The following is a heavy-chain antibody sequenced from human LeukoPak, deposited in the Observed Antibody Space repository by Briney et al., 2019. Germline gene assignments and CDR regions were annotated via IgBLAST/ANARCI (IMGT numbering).Heavy chain of an antibody. CDR2: IIPSLGIA. CDR3: ARARLAANFYFYYGMDV. CDR1: GGTFSSYA. D-gene: IGHD6-25*01. Sequence: GSSVKVSCKASGGTFSSYAISWVRQAPGQGLEWMGRIIPSLGIANYAQKFQGRVTIIADKSTSTAYMEVSSLRSEDTAVYYCARARLAANFYFYYGMDVWGQGTTVTVSS. V-gene: IGHV1-69*04. J-gene: IGHJ6*02.